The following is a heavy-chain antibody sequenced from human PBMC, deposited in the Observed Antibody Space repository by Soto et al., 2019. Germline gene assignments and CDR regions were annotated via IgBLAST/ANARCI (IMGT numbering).Heavy chain of an antibody. CDR3: ARALDPGSSWSLFDY. J-gene: IGHJ4*02. CDR2: MTPSGSSR. V-gene: IGHV3-11*04. CDR1: GFTFSDHF. D-gene: IGHD6-13*01. Sequence: GSLRLSCAASGFTFSDHFMSWIRQAPGKGLEWISYMTPSGSSRSYADSVKGRFTISRDNAKNSLYLQMNSLRAEDTAVYYCARALDPGSSWSLFDYWGQGTLVTVSS.